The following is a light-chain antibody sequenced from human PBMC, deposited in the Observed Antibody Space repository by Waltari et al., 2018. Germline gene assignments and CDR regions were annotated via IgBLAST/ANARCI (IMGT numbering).Light chain of an antibody. CDR2: KAS. V-gene: IGKV1-5*03. J-gene: IGKJ4*01. CDR3: QQYNSAPLT. Sequence: DIQMTQSPSSLSASVGDRVTITCRASQRISSWLAWYQQKPGKTPNLLISKASSLQSGVPSRFSGSGSGTDFTLTISSLQPEDFATYYCQQYNSAPLTFGGGTK. CDR1: QRISSW.